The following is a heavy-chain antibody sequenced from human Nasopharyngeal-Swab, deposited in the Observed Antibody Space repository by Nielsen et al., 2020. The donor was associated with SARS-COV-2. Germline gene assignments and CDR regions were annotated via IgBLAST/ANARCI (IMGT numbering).Heavy chain of an antibody. D-gene: IGHD5-12*01. CDR3: AREAPRYDGLDL. Sequence: SETLSLTCTVSGGSVSSGSYYWSWIRQPPGKGLEWIGYIYYSGSTNYNPSLKSRVTISVDTSKNQFSLKLSSVTAADTAVYYCAREAPRYDGLDLWGRGTLVTVSS. CDR1: GGSVSSGSYY. J-gene: IGHJ2*01. V-gene: IGHV4-61*01. CDR2: IYYSGST.